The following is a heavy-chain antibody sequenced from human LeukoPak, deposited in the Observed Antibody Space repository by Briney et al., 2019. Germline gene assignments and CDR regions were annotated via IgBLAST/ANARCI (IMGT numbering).Heavy chain of an antibody. CDR1: GGSFSGYY. Sequence: SETLSLTCAVYGGSFSGYYWSWIRQPPGKGLEWIGEINHSGSTNYNPSLKSRVTISVDTSKNQFSLKLSSVTAADTAVYYCASSAYSSGYYLGYYYYMDVWGKGTTVT. CDR3: ASSAYSSGYYLGYYYYMDV. D-gene: IGHD3-22*01. V-gene: IGHV4-34*01. CDR2: INHSGST. J-gene: IGHJ6*03.